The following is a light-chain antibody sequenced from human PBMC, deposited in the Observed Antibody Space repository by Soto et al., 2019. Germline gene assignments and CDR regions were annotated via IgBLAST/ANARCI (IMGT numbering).Light chain of an antibody. CDR3: MQGSHWPRT. Sequence: DVVMTQSPLSLPVTLGQPASISCRSSQSLVFSDGNTYLSWYQQRPGQSPRRLIYRISNRDSGVPDRFGGSGSGTDFTLEISRVEDEDVGVYFCMQGSHWPRTFGQGTKVDIK. CDR2: RIS. CDR1: QSLVFSDGNTY. V-gene: IGKV2-30*01. J-gene: IGKJ1*01.